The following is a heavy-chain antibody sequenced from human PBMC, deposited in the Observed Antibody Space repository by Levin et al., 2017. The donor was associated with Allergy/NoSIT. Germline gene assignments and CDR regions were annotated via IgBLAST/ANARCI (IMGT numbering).Heavy chain of an antibody. CDR3: AKDMWYTSSRKSGFDY. J-gene: IGHJ4*02. Sequence: GGSLRLSCAASGFTFDDYAMHWVRQAPGKGLEWVSGINWNSGSTGYADSVKGRFTISRDNAKNSLYLQMNSLTTEDTALYYGAKDMWYTSSRKSGFDYWGQGTLVTVSS. V-gene: IGHV3-9*01. CDR1: GFTFDDYA. D-gene: IGHD6-13*01. CDR2: INWNSGST.